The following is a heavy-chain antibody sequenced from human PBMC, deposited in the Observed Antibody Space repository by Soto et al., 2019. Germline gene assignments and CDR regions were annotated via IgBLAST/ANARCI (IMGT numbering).Heavy chain of an antibody. CDR2: IYHSGST. CDR1: GGSISGVGYS. J-gene: IGHJ5*02. D-gene: IGHD2-2*01. Sequence: TLSLTWAVSGGSISGVGYSWSWIRQPPGKGLEWIGYIYHSGSTYYNPSLKSRVTISVDRSKNQFSLKLSSVTAADTAVYYCARVPDRWGQGTLVTVSS. CDR3: ARVPDR. V-gene: IGHV4-30-2*01.